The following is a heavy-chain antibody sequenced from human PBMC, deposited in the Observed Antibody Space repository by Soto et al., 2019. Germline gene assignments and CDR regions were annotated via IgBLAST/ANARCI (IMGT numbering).Heavy chain of an antibody. CDR1: GYKFIDYW. J-gene: IGHJ4*02. V-gene: IGHV5-51*01. CDR3: ARSYGGEYYDSRSYYYAY. CDR2: IYPGDFDR. D-gene: IGHD3-22*01. Sequence: LKISCKGSGYKFIDYWIGWVRQVPGKGLEWMGGIYPGDFDRKYSPSFQGQVTISADKSITTAYLQWSSLKASDTAIYYCARSYGGEYYDSRSYYYAYWGQGTLVTVSS.